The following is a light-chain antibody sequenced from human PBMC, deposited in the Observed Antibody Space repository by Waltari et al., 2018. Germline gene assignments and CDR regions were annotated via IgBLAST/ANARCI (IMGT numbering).Light chain of an antibody. CDR1: QSVRSSY. V-gene: IGKV3-20*01. Sequence: EIVLTQSPGTLSLSPGERATLPCRASQSVRSSYLAWYQQKPGQAPRPLIHEASRRATGIPDMFSGSGSGTDFTLTITGLEPEDFAVYYCQQYGNSPWTFAQGTKVEIK. J-gene: IGKJ1*01. CDR2: EAS. CDR3: QQYGNSPWT.